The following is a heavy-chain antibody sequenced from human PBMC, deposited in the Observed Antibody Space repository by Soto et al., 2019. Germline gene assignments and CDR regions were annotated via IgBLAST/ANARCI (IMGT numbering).Heavy chain of an antibody. CDR1: GFTVSSNY. CDR3: ARVAEAVAGYYYYYGMDV. CDR2: IYSGGST. V-gene: IGHV3-53*01. Sequence: PGGSLRLSCAASGFTVSSNYMSWVRQAPGKGLEWVSVIYSGGSTYYADSVKGRFTISRDNSKNTLYLQMNSLRAEDTAVYYCARVAEAVAGYYYYYGMDVWGQGTTVTVSS. D-gene: IGHD6-19*01. J-gene: IGHJ6*02.